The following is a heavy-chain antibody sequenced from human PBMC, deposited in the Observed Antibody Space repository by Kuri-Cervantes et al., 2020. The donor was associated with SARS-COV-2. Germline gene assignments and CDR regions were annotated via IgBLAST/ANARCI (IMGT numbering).Heavy chain of an antibody. CDR3: ARTYSSSPKRLPNYYMDV. V-gene: IGHV4-4*02. CDR2: INHSGST. Sequence: GSLRLSCAVSGGSISSSNWWSWVRQPPGKGLEWIGEINHSGSTNYSPSLKSRVTISVDTSKNQFSLKLSSVTAADTAVYYCARTYSSSPKRLPNYYMDVWGKGTTVTVSS. J-gene: IGHJ6*03. CDR1: GGSISSSNW. D-gene: IGHD6-13*01.